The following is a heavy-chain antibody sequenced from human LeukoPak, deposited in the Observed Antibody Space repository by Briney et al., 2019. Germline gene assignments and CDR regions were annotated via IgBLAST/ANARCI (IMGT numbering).Heavy chain of an antibody. Sequence: PGRSLRLSCAASRFTFRNHGMHWVRQSPGKGLVWVAVIWYEGSDTYYTDSVKRRFTISRDNSKNTMYLQMNSLRVEDTAVYYCARDRSLRYFDYWGQGTVVTVSS. J-gene: IGHJ4*02. CDR1: RFTFRNHG. CDR2: IWYEGSDT. CDR3: ARDRSLRYFDY. V-gene: IGHV3-33*01.